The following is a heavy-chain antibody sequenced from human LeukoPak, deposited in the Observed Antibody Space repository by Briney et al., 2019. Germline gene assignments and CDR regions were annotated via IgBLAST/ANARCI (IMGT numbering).Heavy chain of an antibody. Sequence: SVKVSCKASVGTFVSFAISWVRQAPGQGPEWMGRFIPIFGTTNYAQKFQGRLTISTDESTTTAYMELSSLRSEDTAVYYRARGKEQESEVFDIWGQGTMVTVSA. V-gene: IGHV1-69*05. CDR1: VGTFVSFA. J-gene: IGHJ3*02. CDR3: ARGKEQESEVFDI. D-gene: IGHD1/OR15-1a*01. CDR2: FIPIFGTT.